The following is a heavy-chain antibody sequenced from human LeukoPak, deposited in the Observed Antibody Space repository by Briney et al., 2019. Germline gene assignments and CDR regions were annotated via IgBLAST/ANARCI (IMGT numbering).Heavy chain of an antibody. CDR1: GGSISSYY. CDR3: SRRGYSGYDPAFDI. D-gene: IGHD5-12*01. V-gene: IGHV4-59*01. Sequence: PSETLSLTCTVSGGSISSYYWSWIRQPPGKGLEWIGYIHYSGSTNYNPSLKSRVTISVDTSKNQFSLKLSSVTAADTAVYYCSRRGYSGYDPAFDIWGQGTMVTVSS. CDR2: IHYSGST. J-gene: IGHJ3*02.